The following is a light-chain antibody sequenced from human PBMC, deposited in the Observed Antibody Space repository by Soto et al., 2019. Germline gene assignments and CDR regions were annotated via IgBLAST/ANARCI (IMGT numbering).Light chain of an antibody. CDR2: GAS. V-gene: IGKV3D-15*01. Sequence: EIVMTQSPATLSVSLGERATLSCRASQSVSSNLAWYQQKPGQAPRLLIYGASTMATGIPARFSGSGSGTEFTLTISSLQSEDFAVYYCQQYNNWPPGTFGQGTKLEI. CDR3: QQYNNWPPGT. J-gene: IGKJ2*02. CDR1: QSVSSN.